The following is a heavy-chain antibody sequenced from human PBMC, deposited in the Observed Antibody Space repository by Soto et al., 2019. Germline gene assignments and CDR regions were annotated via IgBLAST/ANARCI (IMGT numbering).Heavy chain of an antibody. CDR3: ARGVPGPPDYYYYGMDV. V-gene: IGHV3-48*02. CDR1: GFTFSSYS. D-gene: IGHD3-3*01. J-gene: IGHJ6*02. Sequence: EVQLVESGGGLVQPGGSLRLSCAASGFTFSSYSMNWVRQAPGKGLEWVSYISSSSTIYYADSVKGRFTISRDNAKNSLYLQMNSLRDEDTAVYYCARGVPGPPDYYYYGMDVWGQGTTVTVSS. CDR2: ISSSSTI.